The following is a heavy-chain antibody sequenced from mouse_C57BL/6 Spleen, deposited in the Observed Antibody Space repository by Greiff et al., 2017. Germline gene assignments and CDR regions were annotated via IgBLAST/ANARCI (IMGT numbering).Heavy chain of an antibody. V-gene: IGHV1-80*01. Sequence: VHLVESGAELVKPGASVKISCKASGYAFSSYWMNWVKQRPGKGLEWIGQIYPGDGDTNYNGKFKGKATLTADKSSSTAYMQLSSLTSEDSAVYFCARYDYDEDWYFDVWGTGTTVTGSS. CDR1: GYAFSSYW. CDR3: ARYDYDEDWYFDV. J-gene: IGHJ1*03. D-gene: IGHD2-4*01. CDR2: IYPGDGDT.